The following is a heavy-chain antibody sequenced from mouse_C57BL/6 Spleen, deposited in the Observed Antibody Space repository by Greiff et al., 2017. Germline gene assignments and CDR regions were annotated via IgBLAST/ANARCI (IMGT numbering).Heavy chain of an antibody. CDR3: ALYCDDDGWYFDV. D-gene: IGHD2-4*01. J-gene: IGHJ1*03. V-gene: IGHV1-7*01. CDR2: INPSSGYT. CDR1: GYTFTSYW. Sequence: VQLQQSGAELAKPGASVKLSCKASGYTFTSYWMHWVKQRPGQGLEWIGYINPSSGYTKYNQKFKGKATLTADKSSSTAYMQLSSLTYEDSAVYYCALYCDDDGWYFDVWGTGTTVTVSA.